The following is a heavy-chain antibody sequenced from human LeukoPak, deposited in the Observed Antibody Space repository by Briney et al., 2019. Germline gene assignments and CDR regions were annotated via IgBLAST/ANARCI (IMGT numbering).Heavy chain of an antibody. Sequence: ASVKVSCKASGYTFTSYAMNWVRQAPGQGLEWIGWINTNTGNPTYAQGFTGRFVFSLDTSVSTAYLQISSLKAEDTAVYYCARSGVIYDSSGYYGYWGQGTLVTVSS. D-gene: IGHD3-22*01. V-gene: IGHV7-4-1*02. CDR2: INTNTGNP. CDR3: ARSGVIYDSSGYYGY. J-gene: IGHJ4*02. CDR1: GYTFTSYA.